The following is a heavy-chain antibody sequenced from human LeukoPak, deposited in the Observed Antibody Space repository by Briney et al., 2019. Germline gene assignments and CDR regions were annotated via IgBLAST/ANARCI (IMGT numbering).Heavy chain of an antibody. CDR2: ISSSSSYI. CDR3: ARDLSWGRPTY. D-gene: IGHD3-16*01. V-gene: IGHV3-21*04. J-gene: IGHJ4*02. Sequence: GGSLRLSCAASGFTFSSYGMNWVRQAPGKGLEWVSSISSSSSYIYYADSVKGRFTISRDNAKNSLYLQVNSLRAEDTAVYYCARDLSWGRPTYWGQGTLVTVSS. CDR1: GFTFSSYG.